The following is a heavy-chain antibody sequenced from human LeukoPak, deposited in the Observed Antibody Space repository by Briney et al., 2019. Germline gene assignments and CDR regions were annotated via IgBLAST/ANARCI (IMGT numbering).Heavy chain of an antibody. CDR1: GGSISSYY. D-gene: IGHD4-17*01. V-gene: IGHV4-59*01. Sequence: VKPSETLSLTCTVSGGSISSYYWSWIRQPPGKGLEWIGYIYYSGSTNYNPFLKSRVTISVDTSKNQFSLKLSSVTAADMAVYYCASGLNSYGDYREFDYWGQGTLVTVSS. J-gene: IGHJ4*02. CDR3: ASGLNSYGDYREFDY. CDR2: IYYSGST.